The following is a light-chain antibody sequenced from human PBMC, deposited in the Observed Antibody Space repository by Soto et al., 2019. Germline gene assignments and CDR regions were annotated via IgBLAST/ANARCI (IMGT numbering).Light chain of an antibody. CDR3: LHHHNFPIT. CDR1: QGISNH. V-gene: IGKV1-17*03. Sequence: DIHMTQSASAMSASVGDKVTITCRASQGISNHLVWFQQKQGQVPKRLIYDASVLQPGVSSRFSGSGYGTDFNLTISSLQTEDFATYYCLHHHNFPITFGQGTRLEIK. J-gene: IGKJ5*01. CDR2: DAS.